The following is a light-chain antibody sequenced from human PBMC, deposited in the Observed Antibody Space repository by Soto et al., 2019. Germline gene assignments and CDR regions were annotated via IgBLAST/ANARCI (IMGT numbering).Light chain of an antibody. CDR2: KAF. CDR1: QTISIW. CDR3: QHYNSYSEA. V-gene: IGKV1-5*03. J-gene: IGKJ1*01. Sequence: DIQMTQSPSTLSGSVGDRVTITCRASQTISIWLAWYQQKPGKAPKLLIYKAFTLKSGVPSRFSGSGSGTELTLTISSLQPDDFATYYCQHYNSYSEAFGQGTKVDIK.